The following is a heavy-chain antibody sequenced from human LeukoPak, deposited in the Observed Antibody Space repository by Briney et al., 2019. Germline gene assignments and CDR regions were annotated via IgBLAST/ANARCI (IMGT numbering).Heavy chain of an antibody. J-gene: IGHJ4*02. CDR3: AKDRTGYYDSSAFDY. V-gene: IGHV3-7*03. D-gene: IGHD3-22*01. CDR2: IKQDGSEK. Sequence: GGSLRLSCAASGFTFSSYWMSWVRQAPGKGLEWVANIKQDGSEKYYVDSVKGRFTISRDNAKNSLYLQMHSLKPEDTAFYYCAKDRTGYYDSSAFDYWGQGTLVTVSS. CDR1: GFTFSSYW.